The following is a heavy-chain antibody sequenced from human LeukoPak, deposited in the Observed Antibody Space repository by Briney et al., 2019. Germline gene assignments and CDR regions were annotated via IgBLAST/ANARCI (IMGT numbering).Heavy chain of an antibody. CDR2: ISSGSRYI. J-gene: IGHJ4*02. V-gene: IGHV3-21*04. CDR1: GFTFSTYS. CDR3: ARDSRATGVHDY. Sequence: GGSLRLSCAASGFTFSTYSMNWVRQAPGKGLEWVSSISSGSRYIYYADSVKGRFTISRDNAQKSLYLQMNSLRAEDTAVYYCARDSRATGVHDYWGQGILVTVSS. D-gene: IGHD2-8*02.